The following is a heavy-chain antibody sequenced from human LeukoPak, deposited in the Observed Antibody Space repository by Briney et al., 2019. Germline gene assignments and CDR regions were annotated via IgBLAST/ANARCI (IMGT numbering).Heavy chain of an antibody. Sequence: ASVKVSCKXSGGTFSSYTISWVRQAPGQGLEWMGRIIPILGIANYAQKFQGRVAITADKSTSTAYMELSSLRSEDTAVYYCARAEEARRSGSYYKKEYWGQGTLVTVSS. CDR3: ARAEEARRSGSYYKKEY. D-gene: IGHD1-26*01. CDR2: IIPILGIA. J-gene: IGHJ4*02. V-gene: IGHV1-69*02. CDR1: GGTFSSYT.